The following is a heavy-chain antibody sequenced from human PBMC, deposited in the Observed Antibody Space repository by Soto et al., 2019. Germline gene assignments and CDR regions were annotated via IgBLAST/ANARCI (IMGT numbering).Heavy chain of an antibody. CDR3: ARHFDGGGYFDY. D-gene: IGHD3-9*01. CDR1: GGSISSSSYY. J-gene: IGHJ4*02. Sequence: SETLSLTCTVSGGSISSSSYYWGWIRQPPGKGLEWIGSIYYSGSTYYNPSLKSRVTISVDTSKNQFSLKLSSVTAADTAVYYCARHFDGGGYFDYWGQGTLVTVSS. CDR2: IYYSGST. V-gene: IGHV4-39*01.